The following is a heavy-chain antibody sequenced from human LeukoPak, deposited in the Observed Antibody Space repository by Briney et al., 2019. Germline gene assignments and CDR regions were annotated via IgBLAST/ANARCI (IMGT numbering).Heavy chain of an antibody. CDR1: GFTFSSYW. CDR2: INTDGSST. J-gene: IGHJ4*02. CDR3: AKIHYFGSGSPDY. Sequence: GGSLRLSCAASGFTFSSYWMHWVRQAPGKGLVWVSRINTDGSSTSYADSVKGRFTISRDNAKNTLYLQMNSLRAEDTAVYYCAKIHYFGSGSPDYWGQGTLVTVSS. D-gene: IGHD3-10*01. V-gene: IGHV3-74*01.